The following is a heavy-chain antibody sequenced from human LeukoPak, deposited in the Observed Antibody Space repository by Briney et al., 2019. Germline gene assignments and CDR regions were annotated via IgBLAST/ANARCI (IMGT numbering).Heavy chain of an antibody. CDR2: IYSSGST. CDR1: GDSISAYY. Sequence: PSETLSLTCTVSGDSISAYYWTWIRQPAGKGLEYIGRIYSSGSTHYNPSLKSCVTMSVDTSKNQFSLKLTSVTVADTALHYCARDRGFSSGHGGWFDPWGQGTLVTVSS. J-gene: IGHJ5*02. CDR3: ARDRGFSSGHGGWFDP. D-gene: IGHD6-19*01. V-gene: IGHV4-4*07.